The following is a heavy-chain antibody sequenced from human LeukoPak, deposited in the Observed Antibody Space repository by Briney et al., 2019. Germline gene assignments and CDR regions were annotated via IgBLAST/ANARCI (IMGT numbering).Heavy chain of an antibody. CDR2: ISGDGVSP. J-gene: IGHJ4*02. CDR3: ARDPGAFLYFFDN. CDR1: GFTFNNYA. Sequence: GGSLRLSCAASGFTFNNYALAWVRQTPEKGLECVSAISGDGVSPYYVDSVRGRFTISRDNSKNTLYLQMHSLRVEDTAVYFCARDPGAFLYFFDNWGQGTLVTVSS. V-gene: IGHV3-23*01. D-gene: IGHD4/OR15-4a*01.